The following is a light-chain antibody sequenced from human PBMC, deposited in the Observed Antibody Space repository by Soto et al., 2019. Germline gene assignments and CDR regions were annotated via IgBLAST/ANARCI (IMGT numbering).Light chain of an antibody. CDR2: DVS. Sequence: QSALTQPASVSGSPGQSITISCTGTSSDVGGYNYVSWYQQHPGKAPKLMIYDVSNRPSGVSNRFSGSKSGNTASLTNSGLQAEHEADYYCSSYTSSSTLAFGTGTKLTVL. J-gene: IGLJ1*01. CDR1: SSDVGGYNY. CDR3: SSYTSSSTLA. V-gene: IGLV2-14*01.